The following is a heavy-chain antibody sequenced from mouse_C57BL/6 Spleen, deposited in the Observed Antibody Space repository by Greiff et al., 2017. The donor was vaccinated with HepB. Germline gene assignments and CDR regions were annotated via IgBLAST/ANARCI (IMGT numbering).Heavy chain of an antibody. CDR1: GYTFTSYW. V-gene: IGHV1-61*01. CDR3: AREGYDYDVRFAD. D-gene: IGHD2-4*01. Sequence: QVQLQQPGAELVRPGSSVKLSCKASGYTFTSYWMDWVKQRPGQGLEWIGNIYPSDSETHYNQKFKDKATLTVDKSSSTAYMQLSSLTSEDSAVYDCAREGYDYDVRFADWGQGTLVTVAA. CDR2: IYPSDSET. J-gene: IGHJ3*01.